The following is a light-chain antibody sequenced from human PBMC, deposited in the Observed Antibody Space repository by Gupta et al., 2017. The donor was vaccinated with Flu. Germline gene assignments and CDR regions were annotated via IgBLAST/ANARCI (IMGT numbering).Light chain of an antibody. J-gene: IGLJ1*01. CDR1: SSDVGNYNL. V-gene: IGLV2-23*02. Sequence: QSALTQPASVSGSPRQSITIFCTGTSSDVGNYNLVSWYQQHPGKAPKLVIHDVTKRPSGISNHFSGSKSGNTASLTISGLQVEDEADYYCSSYAGSSTHVFGTGTKVTVL. CDR2: DVT. CDR3: SSYAGSSTHV.